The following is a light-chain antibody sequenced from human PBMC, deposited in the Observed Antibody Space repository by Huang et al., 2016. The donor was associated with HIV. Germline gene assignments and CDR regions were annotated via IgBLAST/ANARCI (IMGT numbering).Light chain of an antibody. V-gene: IGKV4-1*01. Sequence: DIEMTQSPDSLTASLGARAIINCKSSQAVLKNSNKKNYLAWYQQRPGQPPEVLMYWAASRESGVPDRFSGSGSGTDFNLTISSLQPEDLAVYYCQQYYSPPYTFGQGTRLEI. CDR1: QAVLKNSNKKNY. CDR3: QQYYSPPYT. CDR2: WAA. J-gene: IGKJ2*01.